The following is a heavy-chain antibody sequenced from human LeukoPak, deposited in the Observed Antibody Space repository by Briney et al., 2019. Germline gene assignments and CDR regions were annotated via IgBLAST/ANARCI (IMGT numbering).Heavy chain of an antibody. J-gene: IGHJ4*02. CDR1: GYNFPNYW. CDR3: ASSWWELHEARFDY. Sequence: GESLKISCKGSGYNFPNYWIGWVRQMPGKGLEWMGIIYPGDSETRYSPSFQGQVTISADKSINTAYLRWSSLKASDTAVYYCASSWWELHEARFDYWGQGTLVTVSS. D-gene: IGHD1-26*01. CDR2: IYPGDSET. V-gene: IGHV5-51*01.